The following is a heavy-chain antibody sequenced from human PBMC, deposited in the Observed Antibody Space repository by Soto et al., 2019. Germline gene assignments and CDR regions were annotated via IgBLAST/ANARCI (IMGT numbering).Heavy chain of an antibody. CDR1: GFTFRDSA. Sequence: EVQLVESGGGLVQPGGSLKLSCAASGFTFRDSAIHWVRQASGKGLEWVGRIRSKDYSYATAYAASVEGRFTISRDDSXXTAYLQMDSLRTDDTAVYHCATRHSTPATPFSFDYWGQGTRVTVSS. D-gene: IGHD4-4*01. CDR3: ATRHSTPATPFSFDY. V-gene: IGHV3-73*01. CDR2: IRSKDYSYAT. J-gene: IGHJ4*02.